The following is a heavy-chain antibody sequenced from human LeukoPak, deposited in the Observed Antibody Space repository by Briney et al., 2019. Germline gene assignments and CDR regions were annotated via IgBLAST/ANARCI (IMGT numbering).Heavy chain of an antibody. D-gene: IGHD6-6*01. CDR1: GVTFSSYA. J-gene: IGHJ4*02. CDR2: ISYDGSNK. CDR3: ARAERIAARPVDY. V-gene: IGHV3-30-3*01. Sequence: PGGSLRLSCAASGVTFSSYAMHWVRQAPGKGLKWVAVISYDGSNKYYADSVKGRFTISRDNSKNTLYLQMNSLRAEDTAVYYCARAERIAARPVDYWGQGTPVTVSS.